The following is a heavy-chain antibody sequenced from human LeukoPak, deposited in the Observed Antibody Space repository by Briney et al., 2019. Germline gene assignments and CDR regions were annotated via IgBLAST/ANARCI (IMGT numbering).Heavy chain of an antibody. D-gene: IGHD2-15*01. CDR3: ARDQDIVVVVAALRQREMGGFDP. V-gene: IGHV1-8*01. Sequence: GASVKVSCKASGYTFTSYDINWVRQATGQGPEWMGWMSPNSGNTGYAQKFQGRVTMTRNTSISTAYMELSSLRSEDTAVYYCARDQDIVVVVAALRQREMGGFDPWGQGTLVTVSS. CDR1: GYTFTSYD. J-gene: IGHJ5*02. CDR2: MSPNSGNT.